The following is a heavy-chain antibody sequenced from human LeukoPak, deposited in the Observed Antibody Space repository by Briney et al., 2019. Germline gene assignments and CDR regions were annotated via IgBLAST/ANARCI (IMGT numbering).Heavy chain of an antibody. Sequence: SETLSLTCTVSGGSISSYYWSWIRQPPGKGLEWIGCIYYSGSTNYNPSLKSRVTISVDTSKSQFSLKLSSVTDADTAVYYCARGCRHSFRLYWYLDLWGRGTLVTVSS. CDR3: ARGCRHSFRLYWYLDL. CDR2: IYYSGST. V-gene: IGHV4-59*12. CDR1: GGSISSYY. D-gene: IGHD5-18*01. J-gene: IGHJ2*01.